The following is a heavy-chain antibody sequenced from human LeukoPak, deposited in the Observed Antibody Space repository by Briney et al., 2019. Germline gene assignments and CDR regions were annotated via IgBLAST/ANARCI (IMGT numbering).Heavy chain of an antibody. CDR1: GDSISSSSYC. CDR2: IYNSANT. Sequence: SETLSLTCTVPGDSISSSSYCWDWIRQPPGKGLEWIGNIYNSANTHYNPSLKTRITMSVDTSKNQFSLKLNSVTAADTGIYYCARHSRSAYTGYENAFDIWGQGTMVTVSS. D-gene: IGHD5-12*01. J-gene: IGHJ3*02. CDR3: ARHSRSAYTGYENAFDI. V-gene: IGHV4-39*01.